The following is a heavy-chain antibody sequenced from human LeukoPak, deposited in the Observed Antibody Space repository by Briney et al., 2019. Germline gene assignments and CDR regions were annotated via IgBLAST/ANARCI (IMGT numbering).Heavy chain of an antibody. D-gene: IGHD4-23*01. CDR2: IKQDGSEK. CDR1: GFTFSNYW. J-gene: IGHJ4*02. CDR3: ARLYGGHTTYDY. V-gene: IGHV3-7*01. Sequence: GGSLRLSCAASGFTFSNYWMTWVRQAPGKGLECVANIKQDGSEKYYVDSVKGRFTISRDNAKNSLYLQMNSLRVEDTAVYYCARLYGGHTTYDYWGQGTLVTVSS.